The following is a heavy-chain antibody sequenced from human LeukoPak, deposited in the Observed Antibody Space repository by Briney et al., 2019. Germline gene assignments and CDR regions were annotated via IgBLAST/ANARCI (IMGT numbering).Heavy chain of an antibody. CDR3: ARLGRTGPPRH. Sequence: SLQISCKGSGSPLTSYWIGCVRQLPGKGLEYMGILYPGHSDTTYSPSFQAQVPTSAHKSISTAYLPWSSLQASATAMYYCARLGRTGPPRHWGQGTLVTVSS. V-gene: IGHV5-51*01. CDR2: LYPGHSDT. D-gene: IGHD3/OR15-3a*01. J-gene: IGHJ4*02. CDR1: GSPLTSYW.